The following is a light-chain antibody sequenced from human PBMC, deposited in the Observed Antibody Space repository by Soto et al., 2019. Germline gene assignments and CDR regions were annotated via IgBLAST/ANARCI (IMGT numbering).Light chain of an antibody. Sequence: EIMLTQSPGPLSLSPGDRATLSCRSNQTITSNYLAWYQQKPGQAPRLIIYAASGRATGIPDRFSGSGSGTDFTLTISRLEPEDFAVYYCQQYCCAPRTFGQGTKVDI. V-gene: IGKV3-20*01. J-gene: IGKJ1*01. CDR2: AAS. CDR1: QTITSNY. CDR3: QQYCCAPRT.